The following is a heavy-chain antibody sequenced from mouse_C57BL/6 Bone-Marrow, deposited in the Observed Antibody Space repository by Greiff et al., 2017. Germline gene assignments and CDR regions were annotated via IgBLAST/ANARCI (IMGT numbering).Heavy chain of an antibody. CDR3: AIERLRRGYAMAY. V-gene: IGHV1-74*01. Sequence: QVQLQQPGAELVKPGASVKVSCTASGYTFTSYWMHWVNQTPGQGLEWIGRIHPSDSDTNYNQNFKGKATLTVDKSSSTDYMQLSSLTSEDSAVYDGAIERLRRGYAMAYWGQGTSVTVSS. CDR2: IHPSDSDT. CDR1: GYTFTSYW. J-gene: IGHJ4*01. D-gene: IGHD2-4*01.